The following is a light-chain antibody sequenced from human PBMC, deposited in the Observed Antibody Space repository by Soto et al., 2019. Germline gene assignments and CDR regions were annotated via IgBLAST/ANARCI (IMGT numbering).Light chain of an antibody. CDR2: EVN. V-gene: IGLV2-14*01. CDR3: SSCISSSTLLYV. Sequence: QSVLAQPASVSGSPGQSITISCTGTSSDVGYYNYVSWYRQHPGKAPRLMIYEVNNRPSGVSNRFSGSKSGNTASLTISGLQAEDEADYHCSSCISSSTLLYVFGTGTKVTVL. J-gene: IGLJ1*01. CDR1: SSDVGYYNY.